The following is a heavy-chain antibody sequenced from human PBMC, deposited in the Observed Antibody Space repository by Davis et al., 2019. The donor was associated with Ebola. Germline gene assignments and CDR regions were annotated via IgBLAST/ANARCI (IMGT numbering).Heavy chain of an antibody. J-gene: IGHJ4*02. Sequence: GGSLRLSCAASGFTFSTYGMHWVRQAPGQGLEWVAFIGYDGRNRYYGDSVRGRFTISRDKSKDTVYLQMNNLRPEDTAVYSCAKEGYCGGDCYPDYWGQGTLVTVSS. CDR1: GFTFSTYG. CDR2: IGYDGRNR. D-gene: IGHD2-21*02. V-gene: IGHV3-30*02. CDR3: AKEGYCGGDCYPDY.